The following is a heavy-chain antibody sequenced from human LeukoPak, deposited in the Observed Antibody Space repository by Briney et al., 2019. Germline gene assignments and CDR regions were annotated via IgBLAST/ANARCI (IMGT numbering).Heavy chain of an antibody. Sequence: ASVKVSCKASGYTFTSYGISWVRQAPGQGLEWMGLISAYNGNTNYAQKLQGRVTMTTDTSTSTAYMELRSLRSDDTAVYYCARDSSGRNAFDIWGKGTMVTVSS. CDR1: GYTFTSYG. J-gene: IGHJ3*02. V-gene: IGHV1-18*01. D-gene: IGHD3-22*01. CDR2: ISAYNGNT. CDR3: ARDSSGRNAFDI.